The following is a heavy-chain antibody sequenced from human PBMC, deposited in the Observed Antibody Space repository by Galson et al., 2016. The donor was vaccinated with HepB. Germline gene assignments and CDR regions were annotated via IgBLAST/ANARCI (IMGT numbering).Heavy chain of an antibody. J-gene: IGHJ4*02. Sequence: SLRLSCAASGLLFSSHAMHWVRQAPGKGLEWLALISYDGSVKYYADSVKGRFTISRDNSKNTMYVHMTGLRAEDTAVYYCAKSPATAGAYYFDSWGQGTLVTVSS. D-gene: IGHD6-13*01. CDR3: AKSPATAGAYYFDS. V-gene: IGHV3-30*04. CDR1: GLLFSSHA. CDR2: ISYDGSVK.